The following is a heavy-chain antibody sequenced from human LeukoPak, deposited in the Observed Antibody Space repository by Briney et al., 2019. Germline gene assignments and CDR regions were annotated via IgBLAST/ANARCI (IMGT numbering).Heavy chain of an antibody. CDR2: IWDNGNNK. D-gene: IGHD2-2*01. Sequence: PGGSLRLSCASSGFTFSNSDMHWVRQAPGKGLEWVAVIWDNGNNKYYGDSVNGRFTISRDNSKNTLHLQMNSLRPEDSAIYYCAKGGQCTSPSCYYFDSWGQGALVTVSA. CDR1: GFTFSNSD. V-gene: IGHV3-33*06. CDR3: AKGGQCTSPSCYYFDS. J-gene: IGHJ4*02.